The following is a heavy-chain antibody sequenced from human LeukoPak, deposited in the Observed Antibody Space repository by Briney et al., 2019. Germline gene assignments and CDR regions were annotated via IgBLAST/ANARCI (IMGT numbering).Heavy chain of an antibody. CDR1: GGSISISY. CDR2: IYYSGST. Sequence: SHSLSPTCTVSGGSISISYWSCVRHHPGKWREWIGYIYYSGSTNYNPSLKSRVTISVHTSKNQFSRKLSSVTAAHTAVYYCARVVTPETHYDILTGYSAFVYWGQGTLVTVSS. V-gene: IGHV4-59*08. D-gene: IGHD3-9*01. CDR3: ARVVTPETHYDILTGYSAFVY. J-gene: IGHJ4*02.